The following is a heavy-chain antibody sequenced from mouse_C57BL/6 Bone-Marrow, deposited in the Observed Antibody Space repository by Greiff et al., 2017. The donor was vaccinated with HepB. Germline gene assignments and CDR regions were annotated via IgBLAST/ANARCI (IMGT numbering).Heavy chain of an antibody. V-gene: IGHV1-64*01. CDR2: IHPNSGST. Sequence: VQLQQPGAELVKPGASVKLSCKASGYTFTSYWMHWVKQRPGQGLEWIGMIHPNSGSTNYNEKFKSKATLTVDKSSSTAYMQLSSLTSEDSAVYYCARSRYYSNYVDAMDYWGQGTSVTVSS. CDR3: ARSRYYSNYVDAMDY. J-gene: IGHJ4*01. CDR1: GYTFTSYW. D-gene: IGHD2-5*01.